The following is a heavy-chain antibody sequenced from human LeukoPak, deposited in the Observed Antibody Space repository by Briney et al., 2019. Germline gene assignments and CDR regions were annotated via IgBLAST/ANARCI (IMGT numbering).Heavy chain of an antibody. CDR1: GYTFTGYY. CDR3: ARGGLPFYYYYMDV. J-gene: IGHJ6*03. D-gene: IGHD2-15*01. CDR2: INPNSGGT. Sequence: ASVKVSCKASGYTFTGYYMHWVRQAPGQGLEWMGWINPNSGGTNHAQKFQGRVTMTRDTSISTAYMELSSLRSDDTAVYYCARGGLPFYYYYMDVWGKGTTVTVSS. V-gene: IGHV1-2*02.